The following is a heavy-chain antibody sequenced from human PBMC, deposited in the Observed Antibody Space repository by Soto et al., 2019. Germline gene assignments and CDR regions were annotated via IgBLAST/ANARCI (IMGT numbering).Heavy chain of an antibody. CDR3: ARESGPGSFDWFDA. CDR1: GGSLSGGDNY. Sequence: QVQLQESGPGLVKSSETLSLTCTVSGGSLSGGDNYWSWIRQLPGKGLEWIGHIHYGGSTYYSPSFKSRVIPSVDTSKSQFSLNLTSATAADTAVYFCARESGPGSFDWFDAWGQGTPVTVSS. V-gene: IGHV4-30-4*01. J-gene: IGHJ5*02. CDR2: IHYGGST. D-gene: IGHD3-10*01.